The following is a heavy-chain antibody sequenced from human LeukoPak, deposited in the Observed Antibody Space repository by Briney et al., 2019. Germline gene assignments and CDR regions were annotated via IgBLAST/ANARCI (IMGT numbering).Heavy chain of an antibody. CDR3: ARDQYYDSSGYFGH. V-gene: IGHV3-48*03. D-gene: IGHD3-22*01. Sequence: GGSLRLSCAASGFTFSSYEMNWVRQAPGKGLEWVSYISSSGSTIYYADSVKGRFTISRDNAKNSLYLQMNSLRAEDTAVYYCARDQYYDSSGYFGHWGQGTLVTVSS. CDR2: ISSSGSTI. J-gene: IGHJ4*02. CDR1: GFTFSSYE.